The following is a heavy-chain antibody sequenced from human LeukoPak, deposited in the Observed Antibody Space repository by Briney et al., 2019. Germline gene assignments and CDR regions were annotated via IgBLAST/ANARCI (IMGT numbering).Heavy chain of an antibody. Sequence: GGSLRLSCAASGFTSSSYAMSWVRQAPGKGLEWVSAISGSGGSTYYADSVKGRFTISRDNSKNTLYLQMNSLRAEDTAVYYCIEDSSGYYSDYWGQGTLVTVSS. CDR1: GFTSSSYA. V-gene: IGHV3-23*01. CDR3: IEDSSGYYSDY. J-gene: IGHJ4*02. D-gene: IGHD3-22*01. CDR2: ISGSGGST.